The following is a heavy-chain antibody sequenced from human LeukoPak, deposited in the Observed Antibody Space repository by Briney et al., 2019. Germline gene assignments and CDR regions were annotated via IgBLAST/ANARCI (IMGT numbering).Heavy chain of an antibody. CDR3: ARDADSGSYVDY. D-gene: IGHD1-26*01. CDR2: INPNSGGT. Sequence: ASVKVSCKASGYTFTGYYMHWVRQAPGQGLEWMGWINPNSGGTSYAQKFQGRVTMTRDMSTSTVYMELSSLRSEDTAVYYCARDADSGSYVDYWGQGTLVTVSS. J-gene: IGHJ4*02. CDR1: GYTFTGYY. V-gene: IGHV1-2*02.